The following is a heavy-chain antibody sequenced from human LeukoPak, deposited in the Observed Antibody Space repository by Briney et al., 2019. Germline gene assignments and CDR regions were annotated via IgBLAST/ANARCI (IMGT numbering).Heavy chain of an antibody. J-gene: IGHJ5*02. CDR3: ARVDGGYVDWFDP. V-gene: IGHV1-2*02. Sequence: ASVKVSCKASGYTFTGYYMHWVRQAPGQGLEWMGWINPNSGGTNYAKKFQGRVTMTRDTSISTAYMELSRLRSNDTAVYYCARVDGGYVDWFDPWGQGTLVTVSS. CDR2: INPNSGGT. D-gene: IGHD5-12*01. CDR1: GYTFTGYY.